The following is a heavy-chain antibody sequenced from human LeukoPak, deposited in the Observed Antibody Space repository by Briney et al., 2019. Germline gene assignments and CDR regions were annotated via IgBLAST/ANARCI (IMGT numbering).Heavy chain of an antibody. V-gene: IGHV3-11*01. Sequence: GGSLRLSCAASGFTFSDYYMSWIRQAPGKGLEWVSYISSSGSTIYYADSVKGRFTISRDNAKNSLYLQMNSLRAEDTAVYYCARDNDYGDERYYYYYGMDVWGQGTTVTVSS. J-gene: IGHJ6*02. CDR2: ISSSGSTI. CDR3: ARDNDYGDERYYYYYGMDV. CDR1: GFTFSDYY. D-gene: IGHD4-17*01.